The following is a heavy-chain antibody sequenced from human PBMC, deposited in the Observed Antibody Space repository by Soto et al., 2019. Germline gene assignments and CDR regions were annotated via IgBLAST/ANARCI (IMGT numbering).Heavy chain of an antibody. Sequence: SVKVSCKASGGTFSSYAISWVRQAPGQGLEWMGGIIPIFGTANYAQKFQGRVTITADESTSTAYMELSSLRSEDTAVYYCARGRSVSPYSSSWPEGGFADYRGQGPLGTRSS. D-gene: IGHD6-13*01. CDR2: IIPIFGTA. CDR1: GGTFSSYA. CDR3: ARGRSVSPYSSSWPEGGFADY. V-gene: IGHV1-69*13. J-gene: IGHJ4*02.